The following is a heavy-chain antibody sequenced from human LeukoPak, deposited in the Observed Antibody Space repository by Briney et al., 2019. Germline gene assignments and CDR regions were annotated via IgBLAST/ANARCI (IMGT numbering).Heavy chain of an antibody. Sequence: PSETLSLTCTVSGGSISSYYWSWIRQHPGKGLEWIGYIYYSGSTYYNPSLKSRVTISVDTSKNQFSLKLSSVTAADTAVYYCASSSAKLWSGAFDIWGQGTMATVSS. D-gene: IGHD6-6*01. CDR2: IYYSGST. CDR1: GGSISSYY. J-gene: IGHJ3*02. V-gene: IGHV4-59*06. CDR3: ASSSAKLWSGAFDI.